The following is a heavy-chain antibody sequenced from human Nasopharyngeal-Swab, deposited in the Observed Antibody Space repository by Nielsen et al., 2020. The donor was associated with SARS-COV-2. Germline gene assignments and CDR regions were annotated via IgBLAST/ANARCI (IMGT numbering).Heavy chain of an antibody. CDR1: GFTFNYFG. Sequence: GGSLRLSCAASGFTFNYFGMHWVRQAPGKGLEWVAFISYEGSIRNSIDSVKGRFTVSRDSSKNTVYLQMNSLRPDDTAVYFCAKSTAYFQLSGTYNLDFWGQGTLVTVSS. CDR3: AKSTAYFQLSGTYNLDF. D-gene: IGHD2-21*01. J-gene: IGHJ4*02. CDR2: ISYEGSIR. V-gene: IGHV3-30*18.